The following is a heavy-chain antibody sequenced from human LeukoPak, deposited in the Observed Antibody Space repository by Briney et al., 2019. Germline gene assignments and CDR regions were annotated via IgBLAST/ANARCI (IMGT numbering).Heavy chain of an antibody. V-gene: IGHV1-46*01. CDR3: AREYYYDSSGYSPDAFDI. CDR2: INPSGGST. J-gene: IGHJ3*02. CDR1: GYTFTSYY. D-gene: IGHD3-22*01. Sequence: ASVKVSCKASGYTFTSYYMHWVRQAPGQGLEWMEIINPSGGSTSYAQKFQGRVTMTRDTSTSTVYMELSSLRSEDTAVYYCAREYYYDSSGYSPDAFDIWGQGTMVTVSS.